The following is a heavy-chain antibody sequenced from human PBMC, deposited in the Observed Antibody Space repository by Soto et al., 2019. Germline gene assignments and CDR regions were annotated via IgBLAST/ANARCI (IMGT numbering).Heavy chain of an antibody. Sequence: SVKVSCKASGGTFSSYAISWVRQAPGQGLEWMGGIIPIFGTANYAQKFQGRATITADKSTSTAYMELSSLRSEDTAVYYCARDEGIWESYTYYYYGMDVWGQGTTVTVSS. J-gene: IGHJ6*02. CDR2: IIPIFGTA. D-gene: IGHD3-3*01. CDR3: ARDEGIWESYTYYYYGMDV. V-gene: IGHV1-69*06. CDR1: GGTFSSYA.